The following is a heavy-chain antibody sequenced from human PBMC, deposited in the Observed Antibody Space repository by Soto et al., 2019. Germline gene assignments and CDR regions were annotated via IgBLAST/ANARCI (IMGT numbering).Heavy chain of an antibody. CDR1: GFTFSSYG. Sequence: GSLRLSCAASGFTFSSYGMHWVRQAPGKGLEWVAVIWYDGSNKYYADSVKGRFTISRDNSKNTLYLQMNSLRAEDTAVYYCARELDSSSYVFDYWGQGTLVTVSS. V-gene: IGHV3-33*01. D-gene: IGHD6-13*01. CDR2: IWYDGSNK. J-gene: IGHJ4*02. CDR3: ARELDSSSYVFDY.